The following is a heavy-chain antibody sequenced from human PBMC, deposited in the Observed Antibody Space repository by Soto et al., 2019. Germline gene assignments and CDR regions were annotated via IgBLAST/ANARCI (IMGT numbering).Heavy chain of an antibody. Sequence: GGSLRLSCAASGFTFSSYEMNWVRQAPGKGLEWVSYISSSGSTIYYADSVKGRFTISRDNAKNSLYLQMNSLRAEDTDVYYRARGDYAGNSEGSDYGMDVWGQGTTVTVSS. CDR3: ARGDYAGNSEGSDYGMDV. CDR1: GFTFSSYE. D-gene: IGHD4-17*01. J-gene: IGHJ6*02. CDR2: ISSSGSTI. V-gene: IGHV3-48*03.